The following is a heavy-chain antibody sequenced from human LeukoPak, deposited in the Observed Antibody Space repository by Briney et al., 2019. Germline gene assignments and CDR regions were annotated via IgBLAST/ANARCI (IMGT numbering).Heavy chain of an antibody. CDR2: MNPNSGNT. V-gene: IGHV1-8*01. J-gene: IGHJ6*02. Sequence: AASVKVSCKASGYTFTSYDINWVRQATGQGLEWMGWMNPNSGNTGYAQKFQGRVTITRNTSISTAYMELSSLRSEDTAVYYCARGREPYCSGGSCYFRTYYYGMDVWGQGITVTVSS. D-gene: IGHD2-15*01. CDR1: GYTFTSYD. CDR3: ARGREPYCSGGSCYFRTYYYGMDV.